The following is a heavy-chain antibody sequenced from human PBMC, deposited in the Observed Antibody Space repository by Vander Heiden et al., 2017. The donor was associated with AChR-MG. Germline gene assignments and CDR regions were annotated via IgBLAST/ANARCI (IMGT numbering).Heavy chain of an antibody. J-gene: IGHJ5*02. D-gene: IGHD3-9*01. V-gene: IGHV1-2*02. CDR1: GYTLPGYY. CDR3: ARDHYDILTLRFDP. CDR2: INPNSGGT. Sequence: QVQLVQSGAEVKKPGASVKVSCKASGYTLPGYYMHGVRQAPGQGLEWMVVINPNSGGTNYAQKFQGRVTMTRDTSISTAYMELSRLRSDDTAVYYCARDHYDILTLRFDPWGQGTLGTVSS.